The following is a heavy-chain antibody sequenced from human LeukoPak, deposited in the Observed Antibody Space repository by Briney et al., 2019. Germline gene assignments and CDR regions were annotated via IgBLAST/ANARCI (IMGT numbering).Heavy chain of an antibody. CDR1: GDIFNSYS. CDR3: ARVGRSRGSLPNSYYYMDV. CDR2: IIPMVGSA. J-gene: IGHJ6*03. Sequence: ASVKVSCKAPGDIFNSYSISRVRQAPGQGLEWMGGIIPMVGSANYAQTFQGRVTITTDKSTSTAYMELSSLSSEDTAVCYCARVGRSRGSLPNSYYYMDVWGTGTTVTVSS. D-gene: IGHD1-26*01. V-gene: IGHV1-69*16.